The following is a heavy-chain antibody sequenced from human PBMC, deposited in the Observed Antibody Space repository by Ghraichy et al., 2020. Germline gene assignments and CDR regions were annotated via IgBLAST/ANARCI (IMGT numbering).Heavy chain of an antibody. J-gene: IGHJ4*02. CDR3: ARGIYSGYDPYYFDC. CDR1: GGSIRSYY. V-gene: IGHV4-59*01. D-gene: IGHD5-12*01. Sequence: SETLSLTCTVSGGSIRSYYWSWIRQPPGKGLEWIGYIYYSGSTNYNPSLKSRVTISVDTSKNQFSLKLSSVTAADTAVYFCARGIYSGYDPYYFDCWGQGTLVTVSP. CDR2: IYYSGST.